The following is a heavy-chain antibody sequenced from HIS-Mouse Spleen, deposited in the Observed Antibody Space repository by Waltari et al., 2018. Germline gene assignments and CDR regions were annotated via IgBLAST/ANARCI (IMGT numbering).Heavy chain of an antibody. D-gene: IGHD6-19*01. Sequence: QVTSRESGPALVKPTQPLPLTFTFSGLPLSTSGMCVSWIRQPPGKALEWLARIDWDDDKYYSTSLKTRLTISKDTSKNQVVLTMTNMDPVDTATYYCARIAEGYSSGWYAFDYWGQGTLVTVSS. CDR3: ARIAEGYSSGWYAFDY. J-gene: IGHJ4*02. CDR2: IDWDDDK. V-gene: IGHV2-70*15. CDR1: GLPLSTSGMC.